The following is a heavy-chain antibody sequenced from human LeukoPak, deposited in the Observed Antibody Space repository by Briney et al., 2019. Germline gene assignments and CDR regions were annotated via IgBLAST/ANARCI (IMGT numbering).Heavy chain of an antibody. CDR3: ARGPQDIDSSHPIYYFDY. D-gene: IGHD2-15*01. CDR2: INPNSGGT. V-gene: IGHV1-2*02. CDR1: GYTFTGYY. J-gene: IGHJ4*02. Sequence: ASVKVSCKASGYTFTGYYMHWVRQAPGQGLEWMGWINPNSGGTNCAQEFQGRVTMTRDTSISTAYMELSRLRSDDTAVYYCARGPQDIDSSHPIYYFDYWGQGTLVTVSS.